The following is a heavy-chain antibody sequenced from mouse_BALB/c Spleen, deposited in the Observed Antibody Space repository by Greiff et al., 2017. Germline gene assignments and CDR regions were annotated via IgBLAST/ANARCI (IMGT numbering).Heavy chain of an antibody. J-gene: IGHJ2*01. CDR2: INPSNGRT. CDR3: ARRTYYDYDYFDY. Sequence: QVQLQQSGAELVKPGASVKLSCKASGYTFTSYWMHWVKQRPGQGLEWIGEINPSNGRTNYNEKFKSKATLTVDKSSSTAYMQLSSLTSEDSAVYYCARRTYYDYDYFDYWGQGTTLTVSS. D-gene: IGHD2-4*01. CDR1: GYTFTSYW. V-gene: IGHV1S81*02.